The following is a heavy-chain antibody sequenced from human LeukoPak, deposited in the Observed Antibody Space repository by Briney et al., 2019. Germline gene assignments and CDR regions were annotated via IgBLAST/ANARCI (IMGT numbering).Heavy chain of an antibody. CDR2: IHTSGST. CDR3: ARDPEGHGYYFDY. Sequence: SETLSLTCTVSVGSTSNYFCTRLRQSAWKGLEGIGRIHTSGSTNYNPSLKSRVSMSVDTSKTQFSLKLSSVPAADTAVYYCARDPEGHGYYFDYWGQGALVTVSS. V-gene: IGHV4-4*07. J-gene: IGHJ4*02. CDR1: VGSTSNYF. D-gene: IGHD3-3*01.